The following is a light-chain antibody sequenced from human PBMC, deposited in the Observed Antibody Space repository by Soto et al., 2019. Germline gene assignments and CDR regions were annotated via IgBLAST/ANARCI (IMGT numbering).Light chain of an antibody. J-gene: IGKJ2*01. V-gene: IGKV3-20*01. CDR3: QQYGTFPFS. Sequence: EIVLTQSPGTLSLSPGESATLSCRANQVVSSSYLAWYQQKPGQAPRLLIYHASDRATGVPGRFSGSGSGTDFALTITRLEPEDFALFYCQQYGTFPFSFGQGTKLEIK. CDR1: QVVSSSY. CDR2: HAS.